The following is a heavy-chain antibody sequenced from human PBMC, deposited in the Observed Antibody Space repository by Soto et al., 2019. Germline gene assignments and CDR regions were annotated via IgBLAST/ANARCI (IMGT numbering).Heavy chain of an antibody. CDR3: ARGAAAGVDYGMDV. CDR2: IYRSGGT. J-gene: IGHJ6*02. Sequence: QVRLRESGPGLVRPSEPLSLTCSVSGGSISTYYWSWIRQPAGKGLEWIGRIYRSGGTNFNPSLMSRVSMSVDTAKNQFSLKLSSVVAADTAVYYCARGAAAGVDYGMDVWGQGTTVTVS. CDR1: GGSISTYY. D-gene: IGHD6-13*01. V-gene: IGHV4-4*07.